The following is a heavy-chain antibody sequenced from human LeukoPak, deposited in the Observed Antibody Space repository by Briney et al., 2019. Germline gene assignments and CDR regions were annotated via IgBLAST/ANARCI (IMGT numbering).Heavy chain of an antibody. CDR3: ARANRPRGYSYGYGYYYYGMDV. Sequence: ASVKVSCKASGYTFTSYDINWVRQATGQGLEWMGWMNPNSGNTGYAQKFQGRVTMTRNTSISTAYMELSSLRSGDTAVYYCARANRPRGYSYGYGYYYYGMDVWGQGTTVTVSS. CDR2: MNPNSGNT. V-gene: IGHV1-8*01. CDR1: GYTFTSYD. D-gene: IGHD5-18*01. J-gene: IGHJ6*02.